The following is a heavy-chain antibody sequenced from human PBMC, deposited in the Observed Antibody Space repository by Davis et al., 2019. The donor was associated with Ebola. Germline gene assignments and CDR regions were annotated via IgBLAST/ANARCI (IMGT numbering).Heavy chain of an antibody. Sequence: PGGSLRLSCAASGFTFGDYFMSWIRQAPGKGLEWVSYISSYGTIIYYADSVKGRFTISRDNAKNSLYLQMNSLRADDTAVYYCARAQLRATTSVRTGGLDVWGQGTTVTVSS. CDR1: GFTFGDYF. D-gene: IGHD1-26*01. V-gene: IGHV3-11*01. CDR3: ARAQLRATTSVRTGGLDV. CDR2: ISSYGTII. J-gene: IGHJ6*02.